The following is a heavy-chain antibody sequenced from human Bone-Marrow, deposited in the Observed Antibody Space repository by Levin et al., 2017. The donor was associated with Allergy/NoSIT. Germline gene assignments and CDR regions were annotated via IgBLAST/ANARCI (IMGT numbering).Heavy chain of an antibody. CDR2: MYNSGSA. Sequence: SQTLSLPCTVSGGSIRTTYWSWVRQPPGKGLEWIGYMYNSGSATYNPSLNSRVTISIDMSKNQFSLRLRSVTTADTAVYYCARRGAAAAGTPGWFDPWGQGTLVTVSS. D-gene: IGHD6-13*01. CDR3: ARRGAAAAGTPGWFDP. J-gene: IGHJ5*02. CDR1: GGSIRTTY. V-gene: IGHV4-59*08.